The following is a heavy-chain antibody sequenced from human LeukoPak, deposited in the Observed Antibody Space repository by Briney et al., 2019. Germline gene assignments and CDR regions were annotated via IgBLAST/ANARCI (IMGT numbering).Heavy chain of an antibody. D-gene: IGHD3-16*01. J-gene: IGHJ4*02. CDR2: IISGAGST. Sequence: GGSLRLSCAASGFSISEYYMSWIRQSPGKGLEWILYIISGAGSTKYADSVKRRFTISRDTAKNSVALQLNSLRAEDTAVYYCTRERRGTYYAFESWGQGNLVTVSS. V-gene: IGHV3-11*01. CDR1: GFSISEYY. CDR3: TRERRGTYYAFES.